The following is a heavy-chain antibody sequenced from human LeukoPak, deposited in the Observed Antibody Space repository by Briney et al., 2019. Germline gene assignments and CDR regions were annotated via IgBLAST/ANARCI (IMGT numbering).Heavy chain of an antibody. D-gene: IGHD3-10*01. CDR1: GFTLSSYA. CDR2: ISSNGGST. V-gene: IGHV3-64*01. J-gene: IGHJ4*02. CDR3: ATNTMVRGVPNY. Sequence: GGSLRLSCAASGFTLSSYAMHWVRQAPGKGLEYVSAISSNGGSTYYANSVKGRFTISRDNSKNTLYLQMGSLRAEVMAVYYCATNTMVRGVPNYWGQGTLVTVSS.